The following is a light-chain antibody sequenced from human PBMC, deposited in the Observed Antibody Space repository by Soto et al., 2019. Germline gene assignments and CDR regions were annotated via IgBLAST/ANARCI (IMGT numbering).Light chain of an antibody. Sequence: VTTQTADSQVVFVGEWSKINCKTGQSILFNSNTKDYLAWYQQKPGQPPKLLIYWASIRESGVSDRFSVIGSGTDFTLTISSLQAEDVALYCCQQYYSRIAFGQGTRLEI. J-gene: IGKJ5*01. CDR3: QQYYSRIA. V-gene: IGKV4-1*01. CDR2: WAS. CDR1: QSILFNSNTKDY.